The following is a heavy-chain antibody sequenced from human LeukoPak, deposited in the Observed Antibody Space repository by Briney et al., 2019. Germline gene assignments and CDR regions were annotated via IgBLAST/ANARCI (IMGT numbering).Heavy chain of an antibody. CDR3: AKAPHPDYDILTGCCFDY. J-gene: IGHJ4*02. Sequence: GGSLRLSCAASGFTFDDYAMHWVRQAPGKGLEWVSGISWNSGSIGYADSVKGRFTISRDNAKNSLYLQMNSLRAEDTALYYCAKAPHPDYDILTGCCFDYWGQGTLVTVSS. CDR1: GFTFDDYA. D-gene: IGHD3-9*01. CDR2: ISWNSGSI. V-gene: IGHV3-9*01.